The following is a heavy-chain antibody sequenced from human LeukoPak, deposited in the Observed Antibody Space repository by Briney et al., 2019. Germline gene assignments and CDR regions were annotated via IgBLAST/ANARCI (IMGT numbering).Heavy chain of an antibody. V-gene: IGHV3-23*01. CDR3: AKGGSGYYLDH. CDR2: ISGSGGST. CDR1: GLTFSSYA. J-gene: IGHJ4*02. Sequence: GGSLRLSCVASGLTFSSYAMSWVRQAPGKGLEWVSAISGSGGSTYYADSVKGRFTISRDNSKNTLYLQMNSLRAEDAALYYCAKGGSGYYLDHWGQGTLVTVSS. D-gene: IGHD5-12*01.